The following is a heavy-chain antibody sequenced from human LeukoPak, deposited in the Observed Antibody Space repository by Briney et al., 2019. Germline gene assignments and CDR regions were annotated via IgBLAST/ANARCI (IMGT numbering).Heavy chain of an antibody. V-gene: IGHV1-2*06. CDR3: ARGYYDSSGYYSDY. Sequence: ASVKVSCKASGYTFTGYYMHWVRQAPGQGLEWMGRINPNSGGTNYAQKFQGRVTMTRDTSISTAYMELSRLRSDDTAVYYCARGYYDSSGYYSDYWRQGTLVTVSS. J-gene: IGHJ4*02. D-gene: IGHD3-22*01. CDR1: GYTFTGYY. CDR2: INPNSGGT.